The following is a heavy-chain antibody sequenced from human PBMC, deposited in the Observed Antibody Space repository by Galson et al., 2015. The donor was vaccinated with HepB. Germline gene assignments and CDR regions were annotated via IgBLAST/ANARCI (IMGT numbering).Heavy chain of an antibody. CDR3: ARDDLDYDILTGYYTVAFDY. CDR2: IKQDGSEK. Sequence: SLRLSCAASGFTFSSYWMSWVRQAPGKGLEWVANIKQDGSEKYYVDSVKGRFTISRDNAKNSLYLQMNSLRAEDTAVYYCARDDLDYDILTGYYTVAFDYWGQGTLVTVSS. V-gene: IGHV3-7*03. CDR1: GFTFSSYW. D-gene: IGHD3-9*01. J-gene: IGHJ4*02.